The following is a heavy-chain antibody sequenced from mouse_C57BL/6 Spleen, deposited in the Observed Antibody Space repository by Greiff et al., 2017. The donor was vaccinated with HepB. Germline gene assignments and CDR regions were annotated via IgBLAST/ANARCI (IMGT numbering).Heavy chain of an antibody. D-gene: IGHD2-2*01. CDR3: ASYGNDEGFAY. Sequence: VQLVESGPGLVQPSQSLSITCTVSGFSLTSYGVHWVRQSPGKGLEWLGVIWSGGSTDYNAAFISRLSISKDNSKSQVFFKMNSLQADDTAIYYCASYGNDEGFAYWGQGTLVTVSA. J-gene: IGHJ3*01. CDR2: IWSGGST. CDR1: GFSLTSYG. V-gene: IGHV2-2*01.